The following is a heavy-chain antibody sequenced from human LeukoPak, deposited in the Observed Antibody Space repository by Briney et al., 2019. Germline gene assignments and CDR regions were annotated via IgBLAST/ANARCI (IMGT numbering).Heavy chain of an antibody. CDR2: ISAYNGNR. CDR1: GYTFTSYG. J-gene: IGHJ4*02. V-gene: IGHV1-18*01. CDR3: ARDSPYYDFWSGYQIYFDY. D-gene: IGHD3-3*01. Sequence: ASVKVSCKASGYTFTSYGISWVRQAPGQGLEWMGWISAYNGNRNYAQKLQGRVTMTTDTSTSTAYMELRSLRSDDTAVYYCARDSPYYDFWSGYQIYFDYWGQGTLVTVSS.